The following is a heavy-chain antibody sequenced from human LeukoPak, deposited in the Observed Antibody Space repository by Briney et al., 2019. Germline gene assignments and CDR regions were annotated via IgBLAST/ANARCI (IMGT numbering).Heavy chain of an antibody. D-gene: IGHD4-17*01. J-gene: IGHJ6*03. CDR3: ARGGPYGDYASRVSLYYYMDV. Sequence: PSETLSLTCAVYGGSFSGYYWSWIRQPPGKGLGWIGEINHSGSTNYNPSLKSRVTISVDTSKNQFSLKLSSVTAADTAVYYCARGGPYGDYASRVSLYYYMDVWGKGTTVTVSS. V-gene: IGHV4-34*01. CDR1: GGSFSGYY. CDR2: INHSGST.